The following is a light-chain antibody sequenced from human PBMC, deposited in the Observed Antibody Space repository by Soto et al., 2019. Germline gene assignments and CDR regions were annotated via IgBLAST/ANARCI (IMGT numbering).Light chain of an antibody. Sequence: DIQMTQSPSSVSASVGDRVTMTCRASQGINSWLAWYQQKPGKAPKLLIYAASNLQSGVPSRFSGSGSGTDFTLTISSMQPEDFATYYCQQANSFPWTFGQGTKGDIK. V-gene: IGKV1-12*01. CDR2: AAS. CDR1: QGINSW. CDR3: QQANSFPWT. J-gene: IGKJ1*01.